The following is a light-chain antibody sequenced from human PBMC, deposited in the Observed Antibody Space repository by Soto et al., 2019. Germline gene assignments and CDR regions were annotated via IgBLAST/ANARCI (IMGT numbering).Light chain of an antibody. Sequence: SALTQPPSVSGAPGQRVTISCTGSSSNIGAGSGVHWYQQLPGTAPKLLIYNDNKRPSGVPDRFSGSKSGTSASLAITGLQAEDEADYYCQSYDSSLSGYVFGTGTKVTVL. J-gene: IGLJ1*01. CDR1: SSNIGAGSG. CDR2: NDN. V-gene: IGLV1-40*01. CDR3: QSYDSSLSGYV.